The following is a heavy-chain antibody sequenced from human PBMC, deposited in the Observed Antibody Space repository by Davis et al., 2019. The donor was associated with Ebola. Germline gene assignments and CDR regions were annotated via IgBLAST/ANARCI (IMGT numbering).Heavy chain of an antibody. D-gene: IGHD3-10*01. CDR2: ISYDGSNK. Sequence: GESLKISCAASGFTFSSYGMHWVRQAPGKGLEWVAVISYDGSNKYYADSVKGRFTISRDNSKNTLYLQMNSLRAEDTAVYYCAKDSAAWWFGELSYWGQGTLVTVSS. J-gene: IGHJ4*02. CDR1: GFTFSSYG. V-gene: IGHV3-30*18. CDR3: AKDSAAWWFGELSY.